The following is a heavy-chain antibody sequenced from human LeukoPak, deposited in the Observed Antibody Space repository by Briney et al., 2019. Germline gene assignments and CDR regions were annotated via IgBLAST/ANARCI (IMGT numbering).Heavy chain of an antibody. CDR2: IYYSGTT. V-gene: IGHV4-30-4*08. J-gene: IGHJ5*02. Sequence: SETLSLTSTVSGGSISSGDYYWSCISQPPGKGLEWIGYIYYSGTTSYTPSIKSRPTISVDTSKNQLSLKLSSVTAADAAVYYCARGRRKRITIFGVTYNWFDPWGQGTLVTVSS. CDR1: GGSISSGDYY. D-gene: IGHD3-3*01. CDR3: ARGRRKRITIFGVTYNWFDP.